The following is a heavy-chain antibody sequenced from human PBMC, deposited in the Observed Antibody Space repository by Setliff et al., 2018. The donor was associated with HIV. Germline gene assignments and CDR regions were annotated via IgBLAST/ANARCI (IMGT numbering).Heavy chain of an antibody. CDR3: ARRRETIVVVIGIPNWYFDL. CDR1: GYSISSGYY. D-gene: IGHD2-21*01. CDR2: IYHSGST. J-gene: IGHJ2*01. Sequence: SETMSLTCAVSGYSISSGYYWGWIRQPPGKGLEWIGTIYHSGSTYYNPSLKSRVTISVDTSKNQFSLRRSSVTAADSAVYYCARRRETIVVVIGIPNWYFDLWGRGTLVTVSS. V-gene: IGHV4-38-2*01.